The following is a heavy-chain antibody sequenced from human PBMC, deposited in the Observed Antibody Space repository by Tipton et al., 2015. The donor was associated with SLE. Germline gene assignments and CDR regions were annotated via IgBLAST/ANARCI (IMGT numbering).Heavy chain of an antibody. CDR1: GGSITTNY. Sequence: TLSLTCTVSGGSITTNYWSWIRQPAGKRLEWIGRMYNSGSTDYNPSLKSRVTMSVDTSKNQFSLKLASVTAADTAVYYCARGQHQFGRFDYWGQGTLVTVSS. J-gene: IGHJ4*02. D-gene: IGHD3/OR15-3a*01. V-gene: IGHV4-4*07. CDR3: ARGQHQFGRFDY. CDR2: MYNSGST.